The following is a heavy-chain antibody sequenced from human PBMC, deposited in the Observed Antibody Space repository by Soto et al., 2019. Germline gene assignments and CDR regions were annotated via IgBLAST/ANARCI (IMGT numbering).Heavy chain of an antibody. CDR3: ARYRGTYGDLFDY. D-gene: IGHD4-17*01. J-gene: IGHJ4*02. V-gene: IGHV4-59*08. Sequence: PSETLSLTCTVSGGSISSYYWSWLRQPPGKGLEWIGYIYYSGSTNYNPSLKSRVTISVDTSKNQFSLKLSSVTAADTAVYYCARYRGTYGDLFDYWGQGTLVTVSS. CDR1: GGSISSYY. CDR2: IYYSGST.